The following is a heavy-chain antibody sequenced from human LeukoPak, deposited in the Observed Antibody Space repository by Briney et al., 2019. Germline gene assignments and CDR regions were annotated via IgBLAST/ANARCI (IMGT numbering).Heavy chain of an antibody. CDR3: ARDGDRDITAAAGKRPFDY. CDR2: ISYDGSNK. V-gene: IGHV3-30*06. J-gene: IGHJ4*02. CDR1: GFTFSSYG. Sequence: GGSLRLSCAASGFTFSSYGMHWVRQAPGKGLEWVAVISYDGSNKYYADSVKGRFTISRDNSKNTLYLQMNSLRAEDTAVYYCARDGDRDITAAAGKRPFDYWGQGTLVTVSS. D-gene: IGHD6-13*01.